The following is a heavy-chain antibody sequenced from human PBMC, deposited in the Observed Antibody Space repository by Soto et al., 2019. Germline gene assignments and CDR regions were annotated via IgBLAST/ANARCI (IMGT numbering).Heavy chain of an antibody. CDR1: GFTFSSHA. D-gene: IGHD2-8*02. V-gene: IGHV3-23*01. CDR2: ISDSGGDT. J-gene: IGHJ6*02. Sequence: EVQLLESGGGLVQPGGSLRLSCAPSGFTFSSHAMSWVRQAPGKGLEWVSGISDSGGDTYYADSVKCRFTISRDSSKNTLYLQMTGLRDEDTAVYYCVRDWTGEKCPCMDVWGQGTTVTVSS. CDR3: VRDWTGEKCPCMDV.